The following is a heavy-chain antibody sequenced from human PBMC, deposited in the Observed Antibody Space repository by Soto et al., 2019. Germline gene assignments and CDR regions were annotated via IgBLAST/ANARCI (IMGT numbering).Heavy chain of an antibody. CDR1: GGTFSSYT. D-gene: IGHD3-16*02. V-gene: IGHV1-69*08. J-gene: IGHJ4*02. CDR3: ARDLAEFGGVIAAIDY. Sequence: QVQLVQSGAEVKKPGSSVKVSCKASGGTFSSYTISWVRQDPGQGLEWMGRIIPILGIANYAQKFQGRVTITADKSTSTAYMELSSLRSEDTAVYYCARDLAEFGGVIAAIDYWGQGTLVTVSS. CDR2: IIPILGIA.